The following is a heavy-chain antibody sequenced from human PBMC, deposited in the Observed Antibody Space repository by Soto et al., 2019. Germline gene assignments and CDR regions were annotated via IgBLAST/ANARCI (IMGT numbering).Heavy chain of an antibody. D-gene: IGHD3-22*01. CDR1: GGTFSSYA. J-gene: IGHJ4*02. V-gene: IGHV1-69*06. CDR2: IVPLFGTA. Sequence: QVQLVQSGAEVKKPGSSVKVSCKASGGTFSSYAFSWVRQAPGQGLEWMGGIVPLFGTANYAQMFQGRVTITADRTTSTAYMELSSLRSEDTAVYYCARDFDTRGYFSNFAYWGQGTLVTVSS. CDR3: ARDFDTRGYFSNFAY.